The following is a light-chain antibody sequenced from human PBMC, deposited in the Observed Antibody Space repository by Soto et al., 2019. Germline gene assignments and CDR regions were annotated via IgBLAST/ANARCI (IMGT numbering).Light chain of an antibody. CDR2: EVS. Sequence: QSVLTQPASVSGSPGQSITISCTGTSSDVGGYNYVSWYQQPPGKAPKLMIYEVSNRPSGVSNRFSCSKSGNTASLTISVLQAEDDADYYCSSDTSRSVVFGGGTQLTVL. CDR3: SSDTSRSVV. J-gene: IGLJ2*01. CDR1: SSDVGGYNY. V-gene: IGLV2-14*01.